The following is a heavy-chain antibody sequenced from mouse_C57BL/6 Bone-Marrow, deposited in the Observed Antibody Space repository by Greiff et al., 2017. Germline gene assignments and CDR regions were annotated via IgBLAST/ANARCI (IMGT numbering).Heavy chain of an antibody. CDR1: GYTFTDYY. Sequence: QVQLKQSGPELVKPGASVKISCKASGYTFTDYYTNWVKQRPGQGLEWIGWIFPGSGSTYYNEKFKGKATLTVDKSSSTAYMLLSSLTSEDSAVYFCARSLFTTVVATNYWGQGTTLTVSS. CDR3: ARSLFTTVVATNY. D-gene: IGHD1-1*01. V-gene: IGHV1-75*01. J-gene: IGHJ2*01. CDR2: IFPGSGST.